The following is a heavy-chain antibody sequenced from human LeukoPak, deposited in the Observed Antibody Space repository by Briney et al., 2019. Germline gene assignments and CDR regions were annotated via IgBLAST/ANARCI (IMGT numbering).Heavy chain of an antibody. J-gene: IGHJ4*02. V-gene: IGHV1-18*04. CDR2: ISAYNGNT. CDR3: ARYYDFWSGYSDY. CDR1: GYTFTGYY. Sequence: ASVKVSCKASGYTFTGYYMHWVRQAPGQGLEWMGWISAYNGNTNYAQKLQGRVTMTTDTSTSTAYMELRSLRSDDTAVYYCARYYDFWSGYSDYWGQGTLVTVSS. D-gene: IGHD3-3*01.